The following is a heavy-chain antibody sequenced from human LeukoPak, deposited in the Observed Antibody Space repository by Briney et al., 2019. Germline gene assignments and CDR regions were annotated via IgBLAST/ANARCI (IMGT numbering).Heavy chain of an antibody. D-gene: IGHD6-19*01. V-gene: IGHV1-2*02. CDR3: AREGQWLVGYFDL. CDR1: GYTFTGYY. CDR2: INPNSGGT. Sequence: WASVKVSCKASGYTFTGYYMHWVRQAPGQGLEWMGWINPNSGGTNYAQKFQGRVTMTRDTSISTAYMELSRLRSDDTAVYYCAREGQWLVGYFDLWGRGTLVTVSS. J-gene: IGHJ2*01.